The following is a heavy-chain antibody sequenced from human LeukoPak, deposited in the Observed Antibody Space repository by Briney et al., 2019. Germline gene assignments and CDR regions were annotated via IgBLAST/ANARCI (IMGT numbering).Heavy chain of an antibody. J-gene: IGHJ5*02. Sequence: SETLSLTCTVSGGSISSYYWSWIRQPPGKGLEWIGYIHYSGSTNYNPSLKGRVTISVDTSKKQFSLKLTSVTAADTAVYFCARHLDPWGQGTLVTVSS. CDR3: ARHLDP. V-gene: IGHV4-59*08. CDR1: GGSISSYY. CDR2: IHYSGST.